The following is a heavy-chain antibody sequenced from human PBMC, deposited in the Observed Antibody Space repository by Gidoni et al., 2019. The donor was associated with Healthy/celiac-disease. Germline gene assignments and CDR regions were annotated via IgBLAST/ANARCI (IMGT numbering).Heavy chain of an antibody. CDR2: IYTSGST. J-gene: IGHJ5*02. Sequence: QVQLQESGPGLVKPSETLSLTCPVSGGSLSSYYWRWIRQPAGKGLEWIGRIYTSGSTNYNPSLKSRVTMSVDTSKNQFSLKLSSVTAADTAVYYCARETYYDFWSGYFPFDPWGQGTLVTVSS. D-gene: IGHD3-3*01. CDR1: GGSLSSYY. CDR3: ARETYYDFWSGYFPFDP. V-gene: IGHV4-4*07.